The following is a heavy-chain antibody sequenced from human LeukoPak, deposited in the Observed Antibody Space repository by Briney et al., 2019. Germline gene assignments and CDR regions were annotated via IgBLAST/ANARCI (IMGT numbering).Heavy chain of an antibody. CDR1: GDSISSGDYY. CDR3: ARSLGYCSSTSCYQTDY. Sequence: SETLSLTCTVSGDSISSGDYYWSWIRQPPGKGLEWIGYIYYSGSTYYNPSLKSRVTISVDTSKNQFSLKLSSVTAADTAVYYCARSLGYCSSTSCYQTDYWGQGTLVTVSS. D-gene: IGHD2-2*01. CDR2: IYYSGST. J-gene: IGHJ4*02. V-gene: IGHV4-30-4*01.